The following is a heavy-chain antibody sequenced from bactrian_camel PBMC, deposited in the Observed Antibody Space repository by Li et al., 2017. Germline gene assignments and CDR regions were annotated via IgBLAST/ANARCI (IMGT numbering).Heavy chain of an antibody. CDR2: IDTDDRKT. D-gene: IGHD2*01. J-gene: IGHJ6*01. CDR3: AKDLDASGTWYDFDF. Sequence: QVQLVESGGAVVQPGGSLRLSCAASGFTFRIADMSWIRQAPGKGLEWVSSIDTDDRKTYYADFVAGRFAISRDDDKNTVYLQLNSLKIEDMAMYYCAKDLDASGTWYDFDFRGQGTQVTVS. CDR1: GFTFRIAD. V-gene: IGHV3-2*01.